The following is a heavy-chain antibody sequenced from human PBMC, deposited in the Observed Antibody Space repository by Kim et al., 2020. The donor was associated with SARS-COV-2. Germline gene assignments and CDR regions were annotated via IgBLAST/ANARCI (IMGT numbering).Heavy chain of an antibody. J-gene: IGHJ6*02. Sequence: SETLSLTCTVSGGSISSSSYYWGWIRQPPGKGLEWIGSIYYSGSTYYNPSLKSRVTISVDTSKNQFSLKLSSVTAADTAVYYCARHTLYGSASFGYYYYGMDVWGQGTTVTVSS. CDR3: ARHTLYGSASFGYYYYGMDV. CDR2: IYYSGST. D-gene: IGHD3-10*01. CDR1: GGSISSSSYY. V-gene: IGHV4-39*01.